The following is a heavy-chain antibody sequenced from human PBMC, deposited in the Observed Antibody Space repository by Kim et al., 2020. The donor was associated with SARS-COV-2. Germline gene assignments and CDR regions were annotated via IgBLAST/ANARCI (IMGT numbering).Heavy chain of an antibody. CDR3: AKGYGDYVGWLDP. V-gene: IGHV4-59*01. CDR2: ISYRGGT. Sequence: SETLSLTCTVSGVSISSYYWIWIRQPPGKGLEWIGYISYRGGTKYKPSRKSRLTISIDTSKNQFSLRLSSVTATDTALYYCAKGYGDYVGWLDPWGQGTLVTVSS. CDR1: GVSISSYY. J-gene: IGHJ5*02. D-gene: IGHD4-17*01.